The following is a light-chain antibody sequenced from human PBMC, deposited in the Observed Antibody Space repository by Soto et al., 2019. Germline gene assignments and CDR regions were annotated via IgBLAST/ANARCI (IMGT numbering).Light chain of an antibody. CDR2: DIR. CDR3: SSYTSSSTRV. Sequence: QSVLTQPASVSGSPGQSITISCTGTSSDVGDYKYVSWYQQHPGKAPKLMIYDIRNRPSGVSNRFSGSKSGNTASLTISGLQAEDEADYYCSSYTSSSTRVFGTGTKLTVL. V-gene: IGLV2-14*03. CDR1: SSDVGDYKY. J-gene: IGLJ1*01.